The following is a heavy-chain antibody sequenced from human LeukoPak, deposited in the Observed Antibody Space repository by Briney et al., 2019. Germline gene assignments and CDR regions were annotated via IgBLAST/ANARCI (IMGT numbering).Heavy chain of an antibody. D-gene: IGHD3-10*01. V-gene: IGHV4-59*01. CDR2: IYYSGST. Sequence: SETLSLTCTVSGGSISSYYWSWIRQPPGKGLEWIGYIYYSGSTNYNPSLKSRVTISVATSKNQSSLKLSSVTAAATAGYYCARGMISGSRLGWGQGTLVTVSS. CDR1: GGSISSYY. CDR3: ARGMISGSRLG. J-gene: IGHJ4*02.